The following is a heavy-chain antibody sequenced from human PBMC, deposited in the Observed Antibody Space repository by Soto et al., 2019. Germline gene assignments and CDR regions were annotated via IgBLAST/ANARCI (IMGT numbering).Heavy chain of an antibody. J-gene: IGHJ4*02. V-gene: IGHV4-61*01. Sequence: SETLSLTCTVSGGSVTGGSHYWSWIRQPPGKGLEFIGYISFFGSTKYNPSLKSRVTISVDTSKNQFSLELTSLTAADTAVYYCARDRSSGWTWFDYWGQGTLVTVSS. D-gene: IGHD6-19*01. CDR2: ISFFGST. CDR3: ARDRSSGWTWFDY. CDR1: GGSVTGGSHY.